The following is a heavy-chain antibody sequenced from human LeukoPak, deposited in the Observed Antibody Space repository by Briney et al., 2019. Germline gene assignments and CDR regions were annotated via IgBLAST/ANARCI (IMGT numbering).Heavy chain of an antibody. J-gene: IGHJ4*02. D-gene: IGHD4-17*01. V-gene: IGHV4-34*01. Sequence: PSETLSLTCAVSGVSFDDYYWSWVRQTPGKGLEWLGEINHSGCTNDSPSLKSRVTLSIDTSRKQFSLNLRSVTVAAAGIYYCTRMTTGHDYWGQGTLVTVSS. CDR1: GVSFDDYY. CDR3: TRMTTGHDY. CDR2: INHSGCT.